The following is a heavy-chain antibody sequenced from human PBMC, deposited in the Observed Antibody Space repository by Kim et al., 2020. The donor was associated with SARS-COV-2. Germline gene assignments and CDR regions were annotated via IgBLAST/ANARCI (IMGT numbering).Heavy chain of an antibody. CDR1: GYTFTGYY. J-gene: IGHJ5*02. CDR3: ARALARKYSSDNNWFDP. D-gene: IGHD6-19*01. V-gene: IGHV1-2*06. CDR2: INPNSGGT. Sequence: ASVKVSCKASGYTFTGYYMHWVRQAPGQGLEWMGRINPNSGGTNYAQKFQGRVTMTRDTSISTAYMELSRLRSDDTAVYYCARALARKYSSDNNWFDPWGKGTLVTVSS.